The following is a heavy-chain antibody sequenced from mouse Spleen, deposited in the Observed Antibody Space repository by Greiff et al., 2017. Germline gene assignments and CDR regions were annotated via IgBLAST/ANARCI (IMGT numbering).Heavy chain of an antibody. CDR3: ARERGPPDY. J-gene: IGHJ2*01. CDR2: INPNNGGT. Sequence: VQLQQSGPELVKPGASVKISCKASGYTFTDYYMNWVKQSHGKSLEWIGDINPNNGGTSYNQKFKGKATLTVDKSSSTAYMELRSLTSEDSAVYYCARERGPPDYWGQGTTLTVSS. CDR1: GYTFTDYY. V-gene: IGHV1-26*01.